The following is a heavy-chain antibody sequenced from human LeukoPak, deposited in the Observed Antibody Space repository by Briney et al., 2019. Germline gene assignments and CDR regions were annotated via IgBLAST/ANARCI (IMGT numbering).Heavy chain of an antibody. Sequence: GGSLRLSCAASGFTFSDYYMSWIRQAPGKGLEWVSGISGYGGSTDYADSVKGRFAISRDNSNNTMYLQMNSLGAEDTAVYFCAKGISSGWYRVAYDLWGQGTMVTVSS. D-gene: IGHD6-19*01. CDR3: AKGISSGWYRVAYDL. CDR2: ISGYGGST. J-gene: IGHJ3*01. V-gene: IGHV3-23*01. CDR1: GFTFSDYY.